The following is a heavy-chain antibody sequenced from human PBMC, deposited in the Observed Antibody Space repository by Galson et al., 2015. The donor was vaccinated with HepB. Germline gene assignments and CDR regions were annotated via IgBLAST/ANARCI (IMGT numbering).Heavy chain of an antibody. CDR3: AKVYPDQNPKWFDS. CDR2: LSGRKT. V-gene: IGHV3-23*05. CDR1: GLIISSHI. D-gene: IGHD2-8*01. Sequence: SLRLSCAGSGLIISSHIVTWVRQAPGKGPEWVATLSGRKTYYPNTVKGRFVISGDYSENTVHLHLNGLGPEDTAVYYCAKVYPDQNPKWFDSWGQGTLVTVSS. J-gene: IGHJ5*01.